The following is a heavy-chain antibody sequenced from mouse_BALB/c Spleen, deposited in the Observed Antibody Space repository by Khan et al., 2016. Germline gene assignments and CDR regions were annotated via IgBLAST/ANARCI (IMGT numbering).Heavy chain of an antibody. CDR1: GFNIKDYY. J-gene: IGHJ2*01. CDR2: IDPENGNS. V-gene: IGHV14-1*02. Sequence: VQLQQSGAELVRPGALVKLTCKASGFNIKDYYLPWVKQTPEQSLEWIGWIDPENGNSIYAPKFQGKASITADTSSNTAYLQVNSLTSEDTAVYYCARSTYFFDYWGQGTTLTVSS. CDR3: ARSTYFFDY.